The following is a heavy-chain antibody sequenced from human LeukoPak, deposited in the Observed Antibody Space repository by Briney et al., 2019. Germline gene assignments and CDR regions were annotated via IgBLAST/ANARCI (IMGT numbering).Heavy chain of an antibody. D-gene: IGHD1-26*01. CDR1: GFTFSSYS. Sequence: GGSLRLSCAASGFTFSSYSMNWVRQAPGKGLEWVSSISSSSSYIYYADSVKGRFTISRDNSKNTLYLQMNSLRVEDTALYYCARGRQVGATFFGYWGQGTVVTVSS. CDR2: ISSSSSYI. V-gene: IGHV3-21*01. J-gene: IGHJ4*02. CDR3: ARGRQVGATFFGY.